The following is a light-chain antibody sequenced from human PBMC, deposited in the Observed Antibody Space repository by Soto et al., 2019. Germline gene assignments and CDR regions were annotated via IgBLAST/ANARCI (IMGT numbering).Light chain of an antibody. Sequence: DIQMTQSPSTLSGSVGDRVTITCRASQTISSWLAWYQQKPGKAPKLLIYKASTLKSGVPSRFSGSGSGTEFTLTISSLQPDDFATYYCQQTYNTPRTFGQGTRL. J-gene: IGKJ5*01. CDR3: QQTYNTPRT. CDR2: KAS. V-gene: IGKV1-5*03. CDR1: QTISSW.